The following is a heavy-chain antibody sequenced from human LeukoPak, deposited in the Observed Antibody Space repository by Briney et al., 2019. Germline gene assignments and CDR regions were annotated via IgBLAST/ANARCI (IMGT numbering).Heavy chain of an antibody. V-gene: IGHV1-69*05. Sequence: SVKVSCKASGGTFSSYAISWVRQAPRQGLEWMGGIIPIFGTANYAQKFQGRVTITTDESTSTAYMELSSLRSEDTAVYYCARVSDFWSGYNYYFDYWGQGTLDTVSS. J-gene: IGHJ4*02. CDR1: GGTFSSYA. CDR2: IIPIFGTA. CDR3: ARVSDFWSGYNYYFDY. D-gene: IGHD3-3*01.